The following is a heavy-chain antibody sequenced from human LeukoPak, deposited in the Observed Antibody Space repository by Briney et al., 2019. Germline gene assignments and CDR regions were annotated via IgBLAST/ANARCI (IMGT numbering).Heavy chain of an antibody. CDR2: IYTSGST. CDR1: GGSISSYY. Sequence: SETLSLTCTVSGGSISSYYWSWIRQPPGKGLEWIGRIYTSGSTNYNPSLESRVTMSLDTSTNQFSLKLSSVTAADTAMYYCARDLGSVTSGGSCYFDYWGQGTLVTVSS. V-gene: IGHV4-4*07. J-gene: IGHJ4*02. CDR3: ARDLGSVTSGGSCYFDY. D-gene: IGHD2-15*01.